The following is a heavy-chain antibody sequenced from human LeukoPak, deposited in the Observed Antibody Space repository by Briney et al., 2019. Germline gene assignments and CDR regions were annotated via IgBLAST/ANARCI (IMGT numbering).Heavy chain of an antibody. CDR1: GFSLSTSGVC. CDR3: ARIRSGSLDY. V-gene: IGHV2-70*11. Sequence: SGPTLVNPTQTLTLTCTFSGFSLSTSGVCVSWIRQPPGKALEWLASIDWADDKYYSTSLKTRLIISKDTSKHQVLLTMTNMDPVDTATYYCARIRSGSLDYWGQGTRVTVSS. CDR2: IDWADDK. D-gene: IGHD1-26*01. J-gene: IGHJ4*02.